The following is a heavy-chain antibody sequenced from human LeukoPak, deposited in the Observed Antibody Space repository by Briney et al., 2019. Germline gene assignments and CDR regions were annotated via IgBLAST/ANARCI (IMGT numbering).Heavy chain of an antibody. CDR3: ARDLGSRPAAIGYCYYHMDV. V-gene: IGHV3-9*01. J-gene: IGHJ6*02. CDR2: ISRNSGRR. D-gene: IGHD2-2*02. Sequence: GGSLRLSCAGAGFIFNDNGMHWVRHAPGKGLEWVSGISRNSGRRDYADSVKGPFSISRDNVKYSLYLQMNSLRVEDTALYYCARDLGSRPAAIGYCYYHMDVWGQGTTVTVSS. CDR1: GFIFNDNG.